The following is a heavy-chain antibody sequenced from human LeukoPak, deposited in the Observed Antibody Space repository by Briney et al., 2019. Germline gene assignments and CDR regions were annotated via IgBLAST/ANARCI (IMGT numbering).Heavy chain of an antibody. CDR3: AREAYYMDV. J-gene: IGHJ6*03. Sequence: SETLSLTCTVSGGSISDYYWSWIRQPPGKGLELIGYIHYTGSTYYNPSLKSRVSMSVDMSKNQFSLKLTSLTAADTAVYYCAREAYYMDVWGKGTTVTVSS. V-gene: IGHV4-59*01. CDR2: IHYTGST. CDR1: GGSISDYY.